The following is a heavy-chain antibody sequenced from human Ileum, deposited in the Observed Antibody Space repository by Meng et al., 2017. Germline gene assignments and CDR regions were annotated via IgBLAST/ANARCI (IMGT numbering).Heavy chain of an antibody. V-gene: IGHV4-61*01. Sequence: QVQLQESGPGLVRPSETLSLTCTVSGGSVSSGSYYWNWIRQPPGKGPEWIAYIYYTGSTNYNPSLKSRVIISADTSKNQFSLKLSSVTAADTAVYYCARAETALDYWGQGTLVTVFS. D-gene: IGHD5-18*01. CDR3: ARAETALDY. CDR2: IYYTGST. J-gene: IGHJ4*02. CDR1: GGSVSSGSYY.